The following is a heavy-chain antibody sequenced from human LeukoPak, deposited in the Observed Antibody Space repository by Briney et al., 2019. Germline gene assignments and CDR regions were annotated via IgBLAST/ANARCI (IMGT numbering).Heavy chain of an antibody. CDR3: ARESVVVVAASYYFDY. Sequence: SETLSLTCTVSSGSIFNNNWWSWVRQPPGKGLEWIGQIFHSGSTSYSPSLKSRVTISVDTSKNQFSLKLSSVTAADTAVYYCARESVVVVAASYYFDYWGQGTLVTVSS. D-gene: IGHD2-15*01. V-gene: IGHV4-4*02. CDR1: SGSIFNNNW. CDR2: IFHSGST. J-gene: IGHJ4*02.